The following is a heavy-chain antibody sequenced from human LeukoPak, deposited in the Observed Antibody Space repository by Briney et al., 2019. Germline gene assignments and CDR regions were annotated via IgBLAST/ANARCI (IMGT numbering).Heavy chain of an antibody. V-gene: IGHV3-11*05. CDR3: ARGLGYCSSTTCYTHAFDY. J-gene: IGHJ4*02. D-gene: IGHD2-2*02. Sequence: GGSLRLSCAASGFTFSDCYMSWIRQAPGEGPEWVSYISSSSTYTNYADSVTGRFTISRDNAKNSLYLQMSSLRAEDTAVYYCARGLGYCSSTTCYTHAFDYWGQGTLVTVSS. CDR2: ISSSSTYT. CDR1: GFTFSDCY.